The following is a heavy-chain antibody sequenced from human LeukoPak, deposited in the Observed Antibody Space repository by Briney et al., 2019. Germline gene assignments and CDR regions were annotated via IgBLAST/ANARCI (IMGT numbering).Heavy chain of an antibody. D-gene: IGHD3-10*01. CDR2: IYYSGST. J-gene: IGHJ3*02. Sequence: PSETLSLTCTVSGGSISSYYWSWIRQPPGKGLEWIGYIYYSGSTNYNPSLKSRVTISVDTSKNQFSLQLNSVTPEDTAVYYCARDKDYFGSGSYRGFDAFDIWGQGTTVTVSS. CDR1: GGSISSYY. CDR3: ARDKDYFGSGSYRGFDAFDI. V-gene: IGHV4-59*12.